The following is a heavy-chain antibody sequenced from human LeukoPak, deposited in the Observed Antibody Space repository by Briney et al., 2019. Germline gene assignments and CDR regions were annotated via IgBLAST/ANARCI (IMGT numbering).Heavy chain of an antibody. CDR2: IYHSGST. J-gene: IGHJ5*02. CDR1: GYSISSGYY. Sequence: PSETLSLTCTVSGYSISSGYYWGWIRQPPGKGLEWIGSIYHSGSTYYNPSLKSRVTISVDTSKNQFSLKLSSVTAADTAVYYCARCPLAALGRFDTWGQGTLVTVSS. CDR3: ARCPLAALGRFDT. D-gene: IGHD6-13*01. V-gene: IGHV4-38-2*02.